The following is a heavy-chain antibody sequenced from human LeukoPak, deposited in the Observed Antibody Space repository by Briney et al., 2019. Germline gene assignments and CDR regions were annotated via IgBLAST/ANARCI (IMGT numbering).Heavy chain of an antibody. J-gene: IGHJ6*02. CDR2: ISSSSSYI. D-gene: IGHD2-8*01. V-gene: IGHV3-21*01. CDR3: ATSSFLVSYYYYGMDV. CDR1: GFTFSSYS. Sequence: PGGSLRLSCAASGFTFSSYSMNWVRQAPGKGLEWVSSISSSSSYIYYADSVKGRFTISRDNAKNSLYLQMNSLRAEDTAVYYCATSSFLVSYYYYGMDVWGQGTTVTVSS.